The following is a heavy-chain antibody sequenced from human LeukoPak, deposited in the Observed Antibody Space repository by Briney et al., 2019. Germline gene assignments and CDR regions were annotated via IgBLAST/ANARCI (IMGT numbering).Heavy chain of an antibody. V-gene: IGHV4-39*01. CDR2: LRPSTTT. CDR1: GGSISSSSKF. CDR3: ARLDDYPSNSQPDGFDV. D-gene: IGHD4-23*01. J-gene: IGHJ3*01. Sequence: SETLSLTCTVSGGSISSSSKFWGWIRQPPGKGLEWIGSLRPSTTTYYNPSLRSRVAISVDTSKNQFSLTLSSVMAADSAVYFCARLDDYPSNSQPDGFDVWGQGTMVTVSS.